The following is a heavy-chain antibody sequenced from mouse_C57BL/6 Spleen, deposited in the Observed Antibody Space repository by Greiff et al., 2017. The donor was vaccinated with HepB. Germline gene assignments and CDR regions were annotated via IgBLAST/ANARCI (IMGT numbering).Heavy chain of an antibody. J-gene: IGHJ4*01. V-gene: IGHV1-72*01. CDR2: IDPNSGGT. Sequence: QVQLQQPGAELVKPGASVKLSCTASGFTFTSYWMHWVKQRPGQGLEWIGRIDPNSGGTKYNEKFKSEATLTADKPSSTAYLQLSSLTSEDSAVYYCARGPYYYGSSYGAMDYWGKGTSVTVSS. CDR1: GFTFTSYW. D-gene: IGHD1-1*01. CDR3: ARGPYYYGSSYGAMDY.